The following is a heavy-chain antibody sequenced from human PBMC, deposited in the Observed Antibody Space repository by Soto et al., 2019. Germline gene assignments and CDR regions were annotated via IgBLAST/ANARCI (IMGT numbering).Heavy chain of an antibody. CDR3: ARDRDYGDHALQH. V-gene: IGHV1-46*01. CDR1: GYTFTRFH. CDR2: INPSGGST. Sequence: SGKVSCNASGYTFTRFHMHWVRHAPGQGLEWMGIINPSGGSTTYAQKFQGRVTMTRDTSTSTVYMELSSLRSDETAVYYCARDRDYGDHALQHWGQGTLVTVSS. J-gene: IGHJ1*01. D-gene: IGHD4-17*01.